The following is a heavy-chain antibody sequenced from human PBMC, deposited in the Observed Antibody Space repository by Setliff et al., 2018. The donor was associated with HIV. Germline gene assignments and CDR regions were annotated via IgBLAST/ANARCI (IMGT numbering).Heavy chain of an antibody. Sequence: PSETLSLTCAVYGGSFSGYYWSWIRQPPGKGLEWIGEINHSGSTNYNPSLKSRVTISVDTSKNQFSLKLSSVTAADTAVYYCTRAEQQLQYYYYYYGMDVWAQGTTVTVS. CDR3: TRAEQQLQYYYYYYGMDV. CDR2: INHSGST. V-gene: IGHV4-34*01. J-gene: IGHJ6*02. CDR1: GGSFSGYY. D-gene: IGHD6-13*01.